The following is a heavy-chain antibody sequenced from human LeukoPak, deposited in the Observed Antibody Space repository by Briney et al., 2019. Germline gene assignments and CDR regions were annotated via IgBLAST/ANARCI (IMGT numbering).Heavy chain of an antibody. V-gene: IGHV3-48*01. Sequence: GGSLRLSCAASGFTFSSYAMSWVRQAPGKGLEWVSYISSSSSTIYYADSVKGRFTISRDNAKNSLYLQMNSLRAEDTAVYYCATTYYYDSSGKPLDYWGQGTLVTVSS. CDR1: GFTFSSYA. CDR2: ISSSSSTI. CDR3: ATTYYYDSSGKPLDY. D-gene: IGHD3-22*01. J-gene: IGHJ4*02.